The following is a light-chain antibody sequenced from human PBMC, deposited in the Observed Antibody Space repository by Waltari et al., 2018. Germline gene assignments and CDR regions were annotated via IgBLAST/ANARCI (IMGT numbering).Light chain of an antibody. CDR1: RAINTY. J-gene: IGKJ3*01. Sequence: DIRMNQSPSSLSASVGDRVTITCRASRAINTYLNWYQQQPGKAPKLLIYAASRLHRGVPSRFSGSGSGTDFTLTISRLQPEDFATYYCQQSYFTPRGNFGPGTRVDL. V-gene: IGKV1-39*01. CDR3: QQSYFTPRGN. CDR2: AAS.